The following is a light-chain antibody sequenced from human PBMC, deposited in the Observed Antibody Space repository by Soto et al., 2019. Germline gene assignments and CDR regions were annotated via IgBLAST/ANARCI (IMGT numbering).Light chain of an antibody. J-gene: IGKJ1*01. CDR1: QSVSSSY. Sequence: EIVLTQSPGTLSLTPGERATLSCRASQSVSSSYFAWYQQKPGQAPRLLIYGASSRATGIPDRFSGSGSGTDFPLTISRLEPEDFAVYYCQQYGSSPGTFGQGTKVEIK. CDR2: GAS. CDR3: QQYGSSPGT. V-gene: IGKV3-20*01.